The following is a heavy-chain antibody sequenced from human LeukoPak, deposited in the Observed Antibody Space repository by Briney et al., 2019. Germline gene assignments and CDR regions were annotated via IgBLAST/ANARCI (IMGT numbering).Heavy chain of an antibody. Sequence: GASVKVSCKASGYTFTSYGISWVRQAPGQGLEWMGWISAYNGNTNYAQKLQGRVTMTTDTSTSTAYMELRSLRSDDTAVYYCARENCSGGSCYSVWFDPWGQGTLVTVSS. V-gene: IGHV1-18*01. CDR2: ISAYNGNT. CDR3: ARENCSGGSCYSVWFDP. J-gene: IGHJ5*02. D-gene: IGHD2-15*01. CDR1: GYTFTSYG.